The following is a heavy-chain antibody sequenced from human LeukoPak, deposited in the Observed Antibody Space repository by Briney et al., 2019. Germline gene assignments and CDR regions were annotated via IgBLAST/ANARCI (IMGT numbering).Heavy chain of an antibody. V-gene: IGHV4-61*02. D-gene: IGHD5-24*01. J-gene: IGHJ4*02. Sequence: SQTLSPTCTVSGGSISSGSHYWGWIRQPPGEGLEWIGRIYTSGSTNYNPSLKSRVTISIDTSKNQFSLKLSSVTAADAAVYYCAMGNYRGFDYWGQGALVTVSS. CDR3: AMGNYRGFDY. CDR2: IYTSGST. CDR1: GGSISSGSHY.